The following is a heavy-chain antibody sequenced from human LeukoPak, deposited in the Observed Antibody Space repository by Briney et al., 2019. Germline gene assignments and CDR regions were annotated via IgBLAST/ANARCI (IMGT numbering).Heavy chain of an antibody. CDR1: GFTFSTYA. CDR3: ARGLGKGSSDY. D-gene: IGHD6-6*01. J-gene: IGHJ4*02. CDR2: INRPGSQK. V-gene: IGHV3-7*03. Sequence: PGGSLRLSCAASGFTFSTYAMHWVRQAPGKGLEWVANINRPGSQKYHVDSVKGRFTISRDNARNSLFLQMNSLTADDTAVYYCARGLGKGSSDYWGQGTLVTVSS.